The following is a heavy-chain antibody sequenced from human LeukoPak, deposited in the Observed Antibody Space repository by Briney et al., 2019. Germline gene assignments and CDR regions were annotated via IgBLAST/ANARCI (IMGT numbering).Heavy chain of an antibody. CDR2: IWFDGSNK. Sequence: GGSLRLSCAASGFTFSKYGMHWVRQAPGKGLEWVSFIWFDGSNKYYADSVKGRFTITRDNSNSTLYLQMNSLRAEDTAVYYCAKDRGSYQFDYWGQGTLVTVSS. V-gene: IGHV3-33*03. CDR1: GFTFSKYG. CDR3: AKDRGSYQFDY. J-gene: IGHJ4*02. D-gene: IGHD2-15*01.